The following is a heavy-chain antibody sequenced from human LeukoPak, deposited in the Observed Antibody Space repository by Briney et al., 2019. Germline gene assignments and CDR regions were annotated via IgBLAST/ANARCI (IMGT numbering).Heavy chain of an antibody. V-gene: IGHV4-34*01. J-gene: IGHJ3*02. CDR2: INHSGST. CDR1: GGSFSGYY. Sequence: SETLSLTCAVYGGSFSGYYWSWIRQPPGKGLEWIGEINHSGSTNYNPSLKSRVTISVDTSKNQFSLKLSSVTAADTAVYYCARHSDTAMVPDAFDIWGQGTMVTVSS. D-gene: IGHD5-18*01. CDR3: ARHSDTAMVPDAFDI.